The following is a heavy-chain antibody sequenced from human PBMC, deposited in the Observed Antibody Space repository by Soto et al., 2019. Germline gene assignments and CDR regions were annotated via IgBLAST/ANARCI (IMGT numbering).Heavy chain of an antibody. CDR1: GDSISSGGYH. CDR3: ARLAYSSRGGQFFDY. D-gene: IGHD6-13*01. J-gene: IGHJ4*02. V-gene: IGHV4-31*03. CDR2: IYYRGDP. Sequence: QVQLQESGPGLVEPSQTLSLTCNVSGDSISSGGYHWSWIRQHPGKGLEWIVYIYYRGDPYYNPSLKSRVAISVHTSKKQFSLNLSSATAADTAVYYCARLAYSSRGGQFFDYWGQGVLVTVSS.